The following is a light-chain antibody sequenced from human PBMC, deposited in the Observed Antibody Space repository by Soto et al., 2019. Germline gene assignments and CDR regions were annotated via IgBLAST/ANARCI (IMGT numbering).Light chain of an antibody. J-gene: IGLJ3*02. Sequence: QAVVTQPPSVSAAPGQKVTISCSGSSSNIGNNYVSWYQQLPGTAPKLLIYENNKRPSGIPDRFSGSKSGTSATLGITGLQTGDEANYYCGAWDNSLSAGTGWVFGGGTKVTVL. CDR1: SSNIGNNY. CDR3: GAWDNSLSAGTGWV. CDR2: ENN. V-gene: IGLV1-51*02.